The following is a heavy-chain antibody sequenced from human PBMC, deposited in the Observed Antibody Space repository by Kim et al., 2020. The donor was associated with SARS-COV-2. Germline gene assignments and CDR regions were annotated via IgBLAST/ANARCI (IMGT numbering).Heavy chain of an antibody. V-gene: IGHV4-31*03. CDR1: GGSISSGGYY. D-gene: IGHD3-22*01. CDR3: ARSPAPNSSMRVVDTNWYFDL. Sequence: SETLSLTCTVSGGSISSGGYYWSWLRQHPGKGREWIGYIYYSGSTYYNPSLKSRVTISVDTSKNQFSLKLSSVTAAHTAVYYCARSPAPNSSMRVVDTNWYFDLWGQGTLVTVSS. J-gene: IGHJ2*01. CDR2: IYYSGST.